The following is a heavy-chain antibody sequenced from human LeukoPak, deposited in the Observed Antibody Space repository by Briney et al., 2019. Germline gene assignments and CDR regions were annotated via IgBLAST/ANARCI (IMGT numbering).Heavy chain of an antibody. J-gene: IGHJ6*03. D-gene: IGHD3-3*01. Sequence: PGGSLRLSCAASGFTFSSYSMNWVRQAPGKGLEWVSSISTGSSYIHYADSVKGRFTISRDNAKNSLYLQMNSLRAEDTAVYYCARVVTVFGVVLISPYYYYYMDVWGKGTTVTVSS. CDR3: ARVVTVFGVVLISPYYYYYMDV. CDR1: GFTFSSYS. V-gene: IGHV3-21*01. CDR2: ISTGSSYI.